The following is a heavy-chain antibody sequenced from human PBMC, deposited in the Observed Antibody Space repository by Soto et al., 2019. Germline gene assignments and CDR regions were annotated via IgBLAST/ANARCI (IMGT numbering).Heavy chain of an antibody. V-gene: IGHV4-59*01. D-gene: IGHD1-1*01. J-gene: IGHJ5*02. CDR2: IYYSGSGST. CDR1: GGSISSYY. Sequence: SETLSLTCTVSGGSISSYYWSWIRQPPGKGLEWIGYIYYSGSGSTNYNPSLKRRVTISIDTSKNQFSLKLSSVTAADTAVYYCARSTTGTTYWFDPWGQGTLVTVS. CDR3: ARSTTGTTYWFDP.